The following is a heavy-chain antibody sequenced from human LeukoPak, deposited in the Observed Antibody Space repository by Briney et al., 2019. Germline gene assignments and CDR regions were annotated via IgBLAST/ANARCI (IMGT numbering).Heavy chain of an antibody. CDR1: GYSISTAYY. V-gene: IGHV4-38-2*01. D-gene: IGHD3-3*01. Sequence: PSETLSLTCAVSGYSISTAYYWGWLRQPPGKGLEWIGRIFRGGSTSYNPSLKSRLTMSMDTSKNQFSLQLTSVTAADTAVYYCARYDSRGSGSTQLEYWGQRILVTISS. CDR2: IFRGGST. J-gene: IGHJ4*02. CDR3: ARYDSRGSGSTQLEY.